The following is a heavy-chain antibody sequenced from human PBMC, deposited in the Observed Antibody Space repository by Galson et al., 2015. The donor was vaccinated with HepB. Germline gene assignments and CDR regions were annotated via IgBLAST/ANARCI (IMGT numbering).Heavy chain of an antibody. V-gene: IGHV1-18*04. J-gene: IGHJ4*02. D-gene: IGHD3-10*01. CDR2: ISAYNGKT. CDR3: ARANYYYGSGTYEY. CDR1: GYTVTRYG. Sequence: SGKGSCKASGYTVTRYGISWVRQAPGQGLEWMGWISAYNGKTNYAQKLQGRVTMTTDTSTSTAYMELRSLRSDDTAVYYCARANYYYGSGTYEYWGQGTLVTVSS.